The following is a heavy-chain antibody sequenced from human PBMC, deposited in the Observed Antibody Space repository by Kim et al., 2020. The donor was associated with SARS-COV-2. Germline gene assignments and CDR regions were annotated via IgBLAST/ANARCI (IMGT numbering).Heavy chain of an antibody. CDR3: ATLEGGNYVTDAFDI. V-gene: IGHV1-24*01. J-gene: IGHJ3*02. CDR1: GYTLSDLS. D-gene: IGHD1-26*01. CDR2: FDPEDGET. Sequence: ASVKVSCKVSGYTLSDLSMHWVRQAPGKGLEWMGGFDPEDGETLYTQKFQGRVTMTEDTSTDTAYMELSSLRSEDTAVYYCATLEGGNYVTDAFDIWGQGTMVTVSS.